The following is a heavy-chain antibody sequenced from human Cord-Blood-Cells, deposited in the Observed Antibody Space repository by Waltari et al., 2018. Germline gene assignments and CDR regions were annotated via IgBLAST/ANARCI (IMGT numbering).Heavy chain of an antibody. J-gene: IGHJ4*02. Sequence: QVQLQESGPGLVKPSETLSLTCTVSGGSVSSGSYYWSWIRQPPGKGLEWIGYIYYSGSTNCNPSLKSRVTISVDTSKNQFSLKLSSVTAADTAVYYCARIIRLGTFDYWGQGTLVTVSS. D-gene: IGHD7-27*01. V-gene: IGHV4-61*01. CDR3: ARIIRLGTFDY. CDR1: GGSVSSGSYY. CDR2: IYYSGST.